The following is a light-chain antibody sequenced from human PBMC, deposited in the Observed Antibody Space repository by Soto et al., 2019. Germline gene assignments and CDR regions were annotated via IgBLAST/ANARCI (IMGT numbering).Light chain of an antibody. Sequence: IVLTQSPGTLSLSPGERATLSCRASQSVSSSYLAWYQQKPGQAPRLLMYAASSRAPDFPDRFSGSGSGTDFTLTISRLEPEDFAVYYCQQYGSSPRTFSGGTKVDIK. J-gene: IGKJ4*01. CDR1: QSVSSSY. CDR2: AAS. CDR3: QQYGSSPRT. V-gene: IGKV3-20*01.